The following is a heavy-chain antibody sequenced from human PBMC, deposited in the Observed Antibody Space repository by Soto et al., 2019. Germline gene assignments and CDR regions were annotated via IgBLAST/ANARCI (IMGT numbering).Heavy chain of an antibody. CDR2: IRSKAYGGTT. CDR3: TRVEARYFDY. Sequence: PVGSLRLSCTASGFTFGDYAMSWVRQAPGKGLEWVGFIRSKAYGGTTEYAASVKGRFTISRDDSKSIAYLQMNSLKTEDTAVYYCTRVEARYFDYWGQRTLVTVSS. J-gene: IGHJ4*02. D-gene: IGHD3-3*01. V-gene: IGHV3-49*04. CDR1: GFTFGDYA.